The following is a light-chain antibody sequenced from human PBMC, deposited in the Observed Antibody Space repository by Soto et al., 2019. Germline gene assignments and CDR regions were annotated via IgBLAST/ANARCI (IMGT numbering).Light chain of an antibody. CDR1: SSDVGGYNY. CDR3: SSYTSSSTRV. J-gene: IGLJ2*01. V-gene: IGLV2-14*01. CDR2: EVS. Sequence: QSALTQPASVSGSPGQSITISCTGTSSDVGGYNYVSWYQQHPGKAPKLMIYEVSNRPSGVSDRFSASNSGNTASLTISGLKDEDEAHYYCSSYTSSSTRVFGGGTKVTVL.